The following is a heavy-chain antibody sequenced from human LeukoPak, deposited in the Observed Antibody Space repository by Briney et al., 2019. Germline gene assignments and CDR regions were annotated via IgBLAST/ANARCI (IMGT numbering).Heavy chain of an antibody. CDR1: GFTFSSYS. Sequence: GGSVRVSCAASGFTFSSYSMNWVRQAPGKGLDWVSSISSSSSYIYYADSVKGRFTISSDNAKNSLYLQMNSLRAEDTAVYYCARDRVYDYWGQGTLVTVSS. V-gene: IGHV3-21*01. CDR2: ISSSSSYI. CDR3: ARDRVYDY. D-gene: IGHD5/OR15-5a*01. J-gene: IGHJ4*02.